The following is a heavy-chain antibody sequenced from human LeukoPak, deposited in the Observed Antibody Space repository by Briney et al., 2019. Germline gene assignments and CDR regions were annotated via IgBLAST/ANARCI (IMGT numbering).Heavy chain of an antibody. CDR2: TYSGGST. J-gene: IGHJ6*02. Sequence: GGSLRLSCAASGFTVSSNYMSWVRQAPGKGLEWVSVTYSGGSTYYADSVKGRFTISRDNSKNTLYLQMNSLRAEDTAAYYCARDMVVADYYYGMDVWGQGTTVTVSS. CDR1: GFTVSSNY. V-gene: IGHV3-53*01. CDR3: ARDMVVADYYYGMDV. D-gene: IGHD2-15*01.